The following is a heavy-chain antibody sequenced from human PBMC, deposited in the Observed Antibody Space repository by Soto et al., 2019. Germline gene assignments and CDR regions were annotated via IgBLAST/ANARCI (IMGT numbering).Heavy chain of an antibody. CDR3: ARDDLVTTGVHYYYYRMDV. J-gene: IGHJ6*02. V-gene: IGHV1-69*13. D-gene: IGHD4-4*01. CDR1: GGTFSSYA. Sequence: SVKVSCKASGGTFSSYAISWVRQAPGQGLEWMGGIIPIFGTANYAQKFQGRVTITADESTSTAYMELSSLRSEDTAVYYCARDDLVTTGVHYYYYRMDVWGQGTTVTVSS. CDR2: IIPIFGTA.